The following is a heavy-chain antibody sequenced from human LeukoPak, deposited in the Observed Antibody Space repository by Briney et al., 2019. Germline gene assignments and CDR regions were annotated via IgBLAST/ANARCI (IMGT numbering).Heavy chain of an antibody. CDR3: ARDNCSGGSCYPDLDY. CDR2: ISSSSSYI. CDR1: GFTFSSYS. D-gene: IGHD2-15*01. V-gene: IGHV3-21*01. Sequence: PGGSLRLSCAASGFTFSSYSMNWVRQAPGKGLEWVSSISSSSSYIYYADSVKGRFTISRDNAKNSLYLQMNSLRAEDTAVCYCARDNCSGGSCYPDLDYWGQGTLVTVSS. J-gene: IGHJ4*02.